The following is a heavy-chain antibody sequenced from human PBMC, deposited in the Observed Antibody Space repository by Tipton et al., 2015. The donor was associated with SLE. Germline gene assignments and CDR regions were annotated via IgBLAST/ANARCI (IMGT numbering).Heavy chain of an antibody. D-gene: IGHD1-26*01. CDR2: ISAYNGNT. J-gene: IGHJ4*02. Sequence: QLVQSGPEVKKPGASVKVSCKASGYTFTGYGITWVRQAPGQGLEWMGWISAYNGNTNYAQKLQGRVTVTTDTSTSTAYMELRSLRSDDTAVYYCARAGFGWELLPMDYWGQGTLVTVSS. V-gene: IGHV1-18*01. CDR1: GYTFTGYG. CDR3: ARAGFGWELLPMDY.